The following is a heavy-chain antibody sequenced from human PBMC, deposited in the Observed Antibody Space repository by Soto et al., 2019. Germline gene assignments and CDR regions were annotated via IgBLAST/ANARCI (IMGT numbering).Heavy chain of an antibody. CDR2: ISGSGGST. CDR1: GFTFSSYA. Sequence: GGSLRLSCAASGFTFSSYAMSWVRQAPGKGLEWVSAISGSGGSTYYADSVKGRFTISRDNSKNTLYLQMNSLRAEDTAVYYCAKVAPPGSGSWGYFDYWGQGTLVTVSS. D-gene: IGHD1-26*01. J-gene: IGHJ4*02. V-gene: IGHV3-23*01. CDR3: AKVAPPGSGSWGYFDY.